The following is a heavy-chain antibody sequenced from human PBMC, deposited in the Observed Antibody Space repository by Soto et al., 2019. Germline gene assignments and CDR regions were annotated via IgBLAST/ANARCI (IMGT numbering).Heavy chain of an antibody. V-gene: IGHV3-23*01. J-gene: IGHJ6*02. CDR3: ARARSTRTGYYYGMDV. CDR2: ISGSGGST. Sequence: GGSLSLSCAASGLTFNIYAMTWVRQAPGKGLEWVSAISGSGGSTYYPGSVKGRFTISRENAKNSLYLQMNSLRAGDTVVYYCARARSTRTGYYYGMDVWGQGTTVTVSS. CDR1: GLTFNIYA. D-gene: IGHD2-2*01.